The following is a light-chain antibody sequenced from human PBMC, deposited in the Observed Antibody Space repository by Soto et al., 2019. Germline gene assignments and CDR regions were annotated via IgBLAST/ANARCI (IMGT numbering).Light chain of an antibody. V-gene: IGLV1-47*02. J-gene: IGLJ3*02. Sequence: QPVLTQPPSASGTPGQRVTISCSGSSSNIGNNFVCWYQQFPGTAPKLLIDSNDQRPSGVPARFSGSKSGASASLAISGLRSDDEADYYCATWDDSLSGPVFGGGTKLTVL. CDR3: ATWDDSLSGPV. CDR1: SSNIGNNF. CDR2: SND.